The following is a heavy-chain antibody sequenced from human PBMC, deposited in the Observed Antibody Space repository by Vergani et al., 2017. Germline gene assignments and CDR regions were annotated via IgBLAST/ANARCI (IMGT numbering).Heavy chain of an antibody. CDR1: GGSISSYY. J-gene: IGHJ3*02. Sequence: QVQLQESGPGLVKPSETLSLTCTVSGGSISSYYWSWIRQPPGKGLEWIGYIYYSGSTNYNPSLKSRVTISVDTSKNQFSLKLSSVTAADTAVYYCAKESHRYNWKGDAFDIWGQGTMVTVSS. CDR2: IYYSGST. D-gene: IGHD1-20*01. V-gene: IGHV4-59*01. CDR3: AKESHRYNWKGDAFDI.